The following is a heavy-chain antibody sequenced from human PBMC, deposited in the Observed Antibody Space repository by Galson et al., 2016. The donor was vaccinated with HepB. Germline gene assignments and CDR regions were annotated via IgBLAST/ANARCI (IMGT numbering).Heavy chain of an antibody. J-gene: IGHJ2*01. CDR1: GFTFSSYD. Sequence: SLRLSCAASGFTFSSYDMHWVRQATGKGLEWVSGIGTAGDTYYPGSVKGLFTISREDAKNSLYLQMNSLRAGDTAVYYCATSVFGDYRFDDWYFDLWGRGTLVTVSS. V-gene: IGHV3-13*04. CDR2: IGTAGDT. CDR3: ATSVFGDYRFDDWYFDL. D-gene: IGHD4-17*01.